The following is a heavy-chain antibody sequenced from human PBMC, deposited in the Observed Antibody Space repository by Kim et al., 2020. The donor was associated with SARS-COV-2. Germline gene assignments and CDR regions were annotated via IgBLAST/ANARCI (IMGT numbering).Heavy chain of an antibody. J-gene: IGHJ4*02. V-gene: IGHV3-66*01. CDR3: ARSYGDYYLDY. D-gene: IGHD4-17*01. Sequence: STYYADSVKGRFTISRDNSKNTLYLQMNSLRAEETAVYYCARSYGDYYLDYWGQGTLVTVSS. CDR2: ST.